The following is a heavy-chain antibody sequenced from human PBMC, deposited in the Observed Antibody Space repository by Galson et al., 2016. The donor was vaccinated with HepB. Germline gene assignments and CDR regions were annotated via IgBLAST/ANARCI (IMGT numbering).Heavy chain of an antibody. Sequence: TLSLTCTVSGGSISSADYYWSWIRQHPGKGLEWIGYIYYSGGTYYTPSLESRVSMSVDTSKNQFSLKLRSVTAADTAVYFCARVYVIDKWFDPWGQGTRVTVSS. CDR3: ARVYVIDKWFDP. J-gene: IGHJ5*02. CDR2: IYYSGGT. CDR1: GGSISSADYY. V-gene: IGHV4-31*03. D-gene: IGHD5/OR15-5a*01.